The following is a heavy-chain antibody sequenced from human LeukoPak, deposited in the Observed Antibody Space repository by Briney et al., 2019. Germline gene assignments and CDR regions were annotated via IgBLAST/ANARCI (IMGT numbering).Heavy chain of an antibody. CDR3: GRRPVNGVTAYWYFDL. D-gene: IGHD2-21*02. CDR2: ISGSGGST. CDR1: GFSFSSYA. V-gene: IGHV3-23*01. Sequence: GGSLRLSCAASGFSFSSYAMSWVRQAPGKGLEWVSTISGSGGSTHYADSVKGRFTISRDNSKLTLYLQLNSLRADGTAVYYCGRRPVNGVTAYWYFDLWGRGTLVTVSS. J-gene: IGHJ2*01.